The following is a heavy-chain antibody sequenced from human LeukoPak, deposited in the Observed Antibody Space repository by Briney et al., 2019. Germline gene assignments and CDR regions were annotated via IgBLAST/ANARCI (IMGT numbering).Heavy chain of an antibody. V-gene: IGHV3-21*01. Sequence: GGSLRLSCAASGFTFSSYSMNWVRQDPGKGLEWVSSISSSSSYIYYADSVKGRFTISRDNAKNSLYLQMNSLRAEDTAVYYCAREGFDYFDYWGQGTLVTVSS. CDR3: AREGFDYFDY. J-gene: IGHJ4*02. CDR2: ISSSSSYI. CDR1: GFTFSSYS.